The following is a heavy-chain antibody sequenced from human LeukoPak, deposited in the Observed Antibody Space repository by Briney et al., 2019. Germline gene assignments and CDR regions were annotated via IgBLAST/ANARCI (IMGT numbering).Heavy chain of an antibody. D-gene: IGHD3-9*01. J-gene: IGHJ6*03. CDR1: GGSFSGYY. CDR2: INHSGST. Sequence: PSETLSLTCAVYGGSFSGYYWSWIRQPPGKGLEWIGEINHSGSTNYNPSLKSRVTISVDTSKNQFSLKLSSVTAADTAVYYCAREVLRYFDWPKSSDYYMDVWGKGTTVTISS. V-gene: IGHV4-34*01. CDR3: AREVLRYFDWPKSSDYYMDV.